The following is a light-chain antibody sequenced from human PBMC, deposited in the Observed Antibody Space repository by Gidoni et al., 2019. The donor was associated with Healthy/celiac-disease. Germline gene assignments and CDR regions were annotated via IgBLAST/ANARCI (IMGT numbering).Light chain of an antibody. CDR2: AAS. CDR1: QSISSY. Sequence: DIQMTQSPSSLSASVGDRVTITCRASQSISSYLNWYQQKPGKASKLLIYAASSLQSGVPSRFSGSGSGTDLTLTISSLQPEDFATYYCQQSYSTLWTFGHGTKVEIK. J-gene: IGKJ3*01. CDR3: QQSYSTLWT. V-gene: IGKV1-39*01.